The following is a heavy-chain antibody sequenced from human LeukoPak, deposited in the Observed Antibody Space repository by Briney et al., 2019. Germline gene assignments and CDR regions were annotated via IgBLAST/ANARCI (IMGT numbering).Heavy chain of an antibody. CDR3: ARLDAQYQLLYGLDY. J-gene: IGHJ4*02. V-gene: IGHV5-51*01. D-gene: IGHD2-2*02. Sequence: GESLKISCKGSGYSFTSYWIGWVRQMPGKGLEWMGIIYPGDSDTRYSPSFQGQVTISADKSISTAYLQWSSLKASDTAMYYCARLDAQYQLLYGLDYWGQGTLVTVSS. CDR1: GYSFTSYW. CDR2: IYPGDSDT.